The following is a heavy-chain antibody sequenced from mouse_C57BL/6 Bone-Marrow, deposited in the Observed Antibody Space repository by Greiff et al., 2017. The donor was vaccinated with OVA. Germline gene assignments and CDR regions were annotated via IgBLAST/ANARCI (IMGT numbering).Heavy chain of an antibody. D-gene: IGHD2-2*01. J-gene: IGHJ2*01. Sequence: VQLQQSGAELARPGASVKLSCKASGYTFTSYGISWVKQRTGQGLEWIGEIYPRSGNTYSNEKFKGKATLTADKSSSTAYMELRSLTSEDSAVYFCASSNGYYCEDWGQGTTLTVAS. CDR1: GYTFTSYG. CDR3: ASSNGYYCED. CDR2: IYPRSGNT. V-gene: IGHV1-81*01.